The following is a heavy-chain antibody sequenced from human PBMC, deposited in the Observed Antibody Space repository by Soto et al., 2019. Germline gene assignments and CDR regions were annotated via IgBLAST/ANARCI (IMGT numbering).Heavy chain of an antibody. CDR3: ARDQTLGFPAAMVEEYYYYYYGMDV. D-gene: IGHD5-18*01. CDR2: ISSSSSYI. CDR1: GFTFSSYS. Sequence: GGSLRLSCAASGFTFSSYSMNWVRQAPGKGLEWVSSISSSSSYIYYADSVKGRFTISRDNAKNSLYLQMNSLRAEDTAVYYCARDQTLGFPAAMVEEYYYYYYGMDVWGQGTTVTVSS. V-gene: IGHV3-21*01. J-gene: IGHJ6*02.